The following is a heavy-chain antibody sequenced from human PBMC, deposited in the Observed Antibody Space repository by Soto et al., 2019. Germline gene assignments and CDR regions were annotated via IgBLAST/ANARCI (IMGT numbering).Heavy chain of an antibody. CDR3: ANGGGVYYDILTGPLPFDY. J-gene: IGHJ4*02. Sequence: QPGGSLRLSCAASGFTFSSYGMHWVRQAPGKGLEWVAVISYDGSNKYYADSVKGRFTISRDNSKNTLYLQMNSLRAEDTAVYYCANGGGVYYDILTGPLPFDYWGQGTLVTVSS. CDR1: GFTFSSYG. CDR2: ISYDGSNK. D-gene: IGHD3-9*01. V-gene: IGHV3-30*18.